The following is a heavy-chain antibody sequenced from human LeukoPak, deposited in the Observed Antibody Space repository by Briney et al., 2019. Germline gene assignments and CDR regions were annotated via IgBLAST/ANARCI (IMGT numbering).Heavy chain of an antibody. CDR1: GYSISSGYY. CDR2: IHHSGST. V-gene: IGHV4-38-2*02. CDR3: ARVPLYYYDSSGYYYFDY. D-gene: IGHD3-22*01. J-gene: IGHJ4*02. Sequence: PSETLSLTCTVSGYSISSGYYWGWIRQPPGKGLEWIGSIHHSGSTYYNPSLKSRVTISVDTSKNQFSLKLSSVTAADTAVYYCARVPLYYYDSSGYYYFDYWGQGTLVTVSS.